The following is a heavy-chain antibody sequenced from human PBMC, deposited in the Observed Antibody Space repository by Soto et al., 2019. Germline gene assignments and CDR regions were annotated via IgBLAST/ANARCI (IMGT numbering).Heavy chain of an antibody. J-gene: IGHJ4*02. Sequence: SETLSLTCAVYGGSFSGYYWSWIRQPPGKGLEWIGAINHSGSTNYNPSLKSRVTISVDTSKNQFSLKLSFVTAADTVVYYCARSPYYYDSSGYYRPLNFDYWGQGTLVTVSS. V-gene: IGHV4-34*01. CDR3: ARSPYYYDSSGYYRPLNFDY. D-gene: IGHD3-22*01. CDR2: INHSGST. CDR1: GGSFSGYY.